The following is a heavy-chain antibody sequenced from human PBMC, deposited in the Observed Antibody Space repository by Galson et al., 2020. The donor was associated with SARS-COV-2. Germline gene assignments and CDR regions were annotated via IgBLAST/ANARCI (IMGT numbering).Heavy chain of an antibody. D-gene: IGHD3-16*01. CDR2: ISYDGSNK. J-gene: IGHJ3*02. Sequence: GESLKISCAASGFTFSSYGMHWVRQAPGKGLEWVAVISYDGSNKYYADSVKGRFTISRDNSKNTLYLQMNSLRAEDTAVYYCAKETHSRPGGGNAFDIWGQGTMVTVSS. CDR1: GFTFSSYG. CDR3: AKETHSRPGGGNAFDI. V-gene: IGHV3-30*18.